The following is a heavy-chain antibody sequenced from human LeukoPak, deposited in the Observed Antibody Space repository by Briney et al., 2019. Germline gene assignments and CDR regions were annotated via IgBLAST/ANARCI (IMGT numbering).Heavy chain of an antibody. D-gene: IGHD6-6*01. V-gene: IGHV4-4*02. CDR1: GGSISSSNW. Sequence: SETLSLTCAVSGGSISSSNWWSWVRQPPGKGLEWIGEIYHSGSTNYNPSLKSRVTISVDKSKNQFSLKLSSVTAADTAVYYCARHFDSSSYYFDYWGQGTLVTVSS. CDR3: ARHFDSSSYYFDY. CDR2: IYHSGST. J-gene: IGHJ4*02.